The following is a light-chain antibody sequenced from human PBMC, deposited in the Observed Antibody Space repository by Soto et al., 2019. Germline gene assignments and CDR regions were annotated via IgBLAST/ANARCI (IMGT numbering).Light chain of an antibody. J-gene: IGKJ1*01. V-gene: IGKV3-15*01. CDR3: QQYGSSSWT. CDR2: GAS. Sequence: EIVMTHSPATLSVSPGGRATLSFRASQSVSSNLAWYQQKPGQAPRLLIYGASTRATGIPGRFRGSGSGTDFTLTISRLEPGDFAVYYCQQYGSSSWTFGQGTKVDIK. CDR1: QSVSSN.